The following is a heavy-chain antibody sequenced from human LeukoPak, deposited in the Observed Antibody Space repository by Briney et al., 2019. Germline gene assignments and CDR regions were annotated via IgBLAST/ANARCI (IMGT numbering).Heavy chain of an antibody. D-gene: IGHD3-22*01. CDR1: GFTFSSYA. Sequence: GGSLRPSCAASGFTFSSYAMSWVRQAPGKGLEWVSAISGSGGSTYYADSVKGRFTISRDNSKNTLYLQMNSLRAEDTAVYYCAKVGSSGYYNDYWGQGTLVTVSS. J-gene: IGHJ4*02. CDR2: ISGSGGST. CDR3: AKVGSSGYYNDY. V-gene: IGHV3-23*01.